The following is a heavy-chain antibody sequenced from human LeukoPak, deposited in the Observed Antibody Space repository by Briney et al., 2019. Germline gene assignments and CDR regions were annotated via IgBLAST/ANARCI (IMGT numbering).Heavy chain of an antibody. Sequence: SETLSLTCTVSGGSISSSGYYWGWIRQPPGKGPEWIGSIYYSGSTYYNPSLESRVTISVDTSKNQFSLKLSSVTAADTAAYYCARHGSSSSGPEWFDPWGQGTLVTVSS. V-gene: IGHV4-39*01. D-gene: IGHD6-6*01. CDR3: ARHGSSSSGPEWFDP. CDR2: IYYSGST. J-gene: IGHJ5*02. CDR1: GGSISSSGYY.